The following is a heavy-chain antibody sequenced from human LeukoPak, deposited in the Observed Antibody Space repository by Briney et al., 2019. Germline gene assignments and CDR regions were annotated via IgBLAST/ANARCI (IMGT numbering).Heavy chain of an antibody. Sequence: PSETLSLTCTVSGGSVSSSSYYWSWIRQPAGKGLEWIGRIYTSGSTNYNPSLKSRVTISVDTSKNQFSLKLSSVTAADTAVYYCARSRYGSGKNFDYWGQGTLVTVSS. CDR2: IYTSGST. CDR3: ARSRYGSGKNFDY. J-gene: IGHJ4*02. CDR1: GGSVSSSSYY. V-gene: IGHV4-61*02. D-gene: IGHD3-10*01.